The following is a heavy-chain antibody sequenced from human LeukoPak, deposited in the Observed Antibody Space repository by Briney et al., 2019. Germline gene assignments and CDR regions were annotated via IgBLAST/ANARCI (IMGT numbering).Heavy chain of an antibody. J-gene: IGHJ3*02. D-gene: IGHD3-10*01. CDR3: ARWFGDI. Sequence: KPSETLSLTCTVSGGSISSSSYYWGWIRQPPGKGLEWIGYIYYSGSTNYNPSLKSRVTISVDTSKNQFSLKLSSVTAADTAVYYCARWFGDIWGQGTMVTVSS. V-gene: IGHV4-61*05. CDR2: IYYSGST. CDR1: GGSISSSSYY.